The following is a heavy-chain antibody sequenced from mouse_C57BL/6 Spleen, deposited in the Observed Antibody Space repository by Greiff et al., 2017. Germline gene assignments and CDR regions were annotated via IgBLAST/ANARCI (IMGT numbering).Heavy chain of an antibody. CDR3: ARHPYCYGSRYFDV. CDR2: ISGGGGNT. D-gene: IGHD1-1*01. CDR1: GFTFSSYT. V-gene: IGHV5-9*01. J-gene: IGHJ1*03. Sequence: EVKLMESGGGLVKPGGSLKLSCAASGFTFSSYTMSWVRQTPEKRLEWVATISGGGGNTYYPDSVKGRFTISRDNAKNTLYLQMSSLRSEDTALYYCARHPYCYGSRYFDVWGTGTTVTVSS.